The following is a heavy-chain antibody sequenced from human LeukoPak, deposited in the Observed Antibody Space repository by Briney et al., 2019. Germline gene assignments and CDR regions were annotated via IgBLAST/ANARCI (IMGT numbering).Heavy chain of an antibody. Sequence: AGRSLRLSCAASGFTFSSYGMHWVRQAPGKGLEWVAVISYDGSNKYYADSVKGRFTISRDNSKNTLYLQMNSLRAEDTAVYYCAKDSGYSSGWQADYWGQGTLVTVSS. J-gene: IGHJ4*02. CDR2: ISYDGSNK. CDR3: AKDSGYSSGWQADY. CDR1: GFTFSSYG. V-gene: IGHV3-30*18. D-gene: IGHD6-19*01.